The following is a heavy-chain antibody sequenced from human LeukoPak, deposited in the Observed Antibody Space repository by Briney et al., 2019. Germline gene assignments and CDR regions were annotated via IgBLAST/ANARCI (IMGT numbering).Heavy chain of an antibody. J-gene: IGHJ4*02. D-gene: IGHD3-10*01. V-gene: IGHV3-53*01. CDR1: GFTVSSNY. Sequence: GGSLRLSCAASGFTVSSNYMSWVRQAPGKGLEWVSVISGSGANTHYTDPVKGRFTIYRDNSKYTLKLQMNTLRAEATALYDCTSLSDAIESRGSRNYWGQGTLVTVSS. CDR3: TSLSDAIESRGSRNY. CDR2: ISGSGANT.